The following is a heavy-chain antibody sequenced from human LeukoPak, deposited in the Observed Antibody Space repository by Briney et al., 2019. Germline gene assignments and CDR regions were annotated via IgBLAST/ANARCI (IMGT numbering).Heavy chain of an antibody. Sequence: GRYLRLSCAASGFTFSSYAMHWVRQAPGKGLEWVAVISYDGSNKYYADSVKGRFTISRDNSKNTLYLQMNSLRAEDTAVYYCAKGSLSGSGWLLLWGQGTLVTVSS. D-gene: IGHD6-19*01. CDR1: GFTFSSYA. CDR3: AKGSLSGSGWLLL. V-gene: IGHV3-30-3*01. CDR2: ISYDGSNK. J-gene: IGHJ4*02.